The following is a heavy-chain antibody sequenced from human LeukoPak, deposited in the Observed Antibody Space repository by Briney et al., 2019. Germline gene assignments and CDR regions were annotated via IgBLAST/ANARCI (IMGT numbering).Heavy chain of an antibody. Sequence: PSETLSLTCAVYGGAFSGYYWSWIRQPPGKGLEWIGEINHSGSTNYNPSLKSRVTISGDTSKKKFSLKLSSVTAADTAVYYCARGPQTYYDILTGLSFWGQGTLVTVSS. J-gene: IGHJ4*02. CDR1: GGAFSGYY. D-gene: IGHD3-9*01. V-gene: IGHV4-34*01. CDR2: INHSGST. CDR3: ARGPQTYYDILTGLSF.